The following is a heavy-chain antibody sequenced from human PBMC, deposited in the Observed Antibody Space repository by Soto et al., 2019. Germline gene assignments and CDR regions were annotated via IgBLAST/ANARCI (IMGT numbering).Heavy chain of an antibody. CDR1: GGSICSYY. Sequence: SESLSLTCTVSGGSICSYYWSWIRQPPGKGLEWIGYIYYSGSTNYNPSLKSRVTISVDTSKNQFSLKLSSVTAADTAVYYCARHLTGNWNLHHYYYYYMDVWGKGTTVTVSS. D-gene: IGHD1-20*01. CDR3: ARHLTGNWNLHHYYYYYMDV. J-gene: IGHJ6*03. V-gene: IGHV4-59*08. CDR2: IYYSGST.